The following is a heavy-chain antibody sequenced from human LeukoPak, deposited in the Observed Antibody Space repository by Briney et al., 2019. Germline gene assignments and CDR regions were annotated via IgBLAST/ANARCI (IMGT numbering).Heavy chain of an antibody. CDR2: IQYDGSNQ. Sequence: GGSLRLSCGASGFTFSSYGMHWVRQAPGKELEWVSFIQYDGSNQYYADSVKGRFTISRDNSRNIFYLQMNSLRAEDTAVYYCVKGGYCSSSSCHLLPYDYWGQGTLVTVSA. V-gene: IGHV3-30*02. J-gene: IGHJ4*02. D-gene: IGHD2-2*01. CDR1: GFTFSSYG. CDR3: VKGGYCSSSSCHLLPYDY.